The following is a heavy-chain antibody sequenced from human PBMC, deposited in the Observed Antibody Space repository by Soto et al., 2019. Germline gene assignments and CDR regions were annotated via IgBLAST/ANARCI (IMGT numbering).Heavy chain of an antibody. Sequence: QVQLQQWGAGLLKPSETLSLTCAVYGGSFSGYYWSWIRQPPGKGLEWIGEINHSGSTNYNPSLKSRVTISVDTSKNQFSLKLSSVTAADTAVYYCARGLVLVPAAATPYFDYWGQGTLVTVSS. V-gene: IGHV4-34*01. J-gene: IGHJ4*02. CDR3: ARGLVLVPAAATPYFDY. CDR1: GGSFSGYY. D-gene: IGHD2-2*01. CDR2: INHSGST.